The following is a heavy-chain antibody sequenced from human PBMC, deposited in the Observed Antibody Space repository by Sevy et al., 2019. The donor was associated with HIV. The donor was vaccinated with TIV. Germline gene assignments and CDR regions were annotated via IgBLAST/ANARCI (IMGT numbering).Heavy chain of an antibody. Sequence: GGSLRLSCAASGFTFSSYGMHWVRQAPGKGLEWVAVIRYDGSNKYYADSVKGRFTISRDNSKNTLYLQMNSLRAEDTAVYYCAKPGRDSSSSGIDYWGQGTLVTVSS. CDR1: GFTFSSYG. CDR3: AKPGRDSSSSGIDY. J-gene: IGHJ4*02. V-gene: IGHV3-30*02. D-gene: IGHD6-6*01. CDR2: IRYDGSNK.